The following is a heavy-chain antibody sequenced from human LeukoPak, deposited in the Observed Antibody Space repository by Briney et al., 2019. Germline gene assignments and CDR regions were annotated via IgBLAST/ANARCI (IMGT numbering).Heavy chain of an antibody. CDR3: ARLSHVTMIVEPDAFDI. V-gene: IGHV5-51*01. CDR2: IYPGDSDT. CDR1: GYSLTSYW. J-gene: IGHJ3*02. Sequence: GESLKISCKGSGYSLTSYWIGWVLQMPGKGLEWMVIIYPGDSDTRYSPSFQGQVTISADKSISTAYLQWSSLKASDTAMYYCARLSHVTMIVEPDAFDIWGQGTMVTVSS. D-gene: IGHD3-22*01.